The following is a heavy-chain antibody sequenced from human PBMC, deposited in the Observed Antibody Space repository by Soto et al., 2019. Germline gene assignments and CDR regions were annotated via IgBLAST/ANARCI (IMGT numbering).Heavy chain of an antibody. CDR1: GGSFSGYY. Sequence: PSETLSLTCAVYGGSFSGYYWSWIRQPPGKGLEWIGEINHSGSTNYNPSLKSRVTISVDTSKNQFSLKLSSVTAADTAVYYCGRGYRHGAAGTMGGRSIYGRDVGGQGTRATVS. J-gene: IGHJ6*02. V-gene: IGHV4-34*01. CDR2: INHSGST. D-gene: IGHD1-7*01. CDR3: GRGYRHGAAGTMGGRSIYGRDV.